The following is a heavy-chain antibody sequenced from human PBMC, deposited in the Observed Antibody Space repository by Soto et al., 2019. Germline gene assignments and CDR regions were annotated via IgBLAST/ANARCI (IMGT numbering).Heavy chain of an antibody. V-gene: IGHV1-46*01. CDR3: ARQGFSGWPSSPERAVAY. D-gene: IGHD6-19*01. J-gene: IGHJ4*02. CDR1: GYTFTSYY. CDR2: INPSGGST. Sequence: QVQLVQSGAEVKKPGASVKVSCKASGYTFTSYYMHWVRQAPGQGLEWMGIINPSGGSTSYAQKFQGRVTMTRDTSTSTFYMELSSLRSEDTAVYYCARQGFSGWPSSPERAVAYWGQGTLVTVSS.